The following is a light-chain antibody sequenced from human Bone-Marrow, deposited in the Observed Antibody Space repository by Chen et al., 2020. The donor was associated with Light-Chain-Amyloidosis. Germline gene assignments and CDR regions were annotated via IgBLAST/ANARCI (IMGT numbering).Light chain of an antibody. CDR1: QSVSSAF. CDR2: GAS. Sequence: EIVLTQSPGTLSLSPGERATLSCRASQSVSSAFLSWYQQKPGQAPRLLIYGASSRATAIPDRFSGSGSGTDFTLTISRLGPEDFAMYYCQQYDSSRWTFGQGTKVEFK. V-gene: IGKV3-20*01. CDR3: QQYDSSRWT. J-gene: IGKJ1*01.